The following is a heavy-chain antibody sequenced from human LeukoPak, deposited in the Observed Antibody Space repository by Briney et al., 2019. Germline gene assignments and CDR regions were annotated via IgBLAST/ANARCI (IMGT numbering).Heavy chain of an antibody. V-gene: IGHV4-39*07. Sequence: PSETLSLTCTVSGGSISSSSYYWGWIRQPPGKGLEWIGSIYYSGSTYYNPSLKSRVTISVDTSKNQFSLKLSSVTAADTAVYYCARDAPGIAVAVTPRDYWGQGTLVTVSS. D-gene: IGHD6-19*01. CDR2: IYYSGST. CDR3: ARDAPGIAVAVTPRDY. CDR1: GGSISSSSYY. J-gene: IGHJ4*02.